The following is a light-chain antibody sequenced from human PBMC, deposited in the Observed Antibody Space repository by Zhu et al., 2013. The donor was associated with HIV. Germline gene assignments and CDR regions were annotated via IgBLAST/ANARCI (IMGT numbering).Light chain of an antibody. CDR3: QHSYSTPWWT. CDR2: AAS. Sequence: AIRMTQSPSSFSASTGDRVTITCRASQGISSYLAWYQQKPGKAPKLLIYAASNLQSGVPSRFSGSGSGTDFTFTITSLQPDDFATYYCQHSYSTPWWTFGQGTKVEIK. J-gene: IGKJ1*01. CDR1: QGISSY. V-gene: IGKV1-8*01.